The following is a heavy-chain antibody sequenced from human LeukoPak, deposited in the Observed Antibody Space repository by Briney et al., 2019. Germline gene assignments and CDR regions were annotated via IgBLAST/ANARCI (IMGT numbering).Heavy chain of an antibody. CDR2: IYSGGST. V-gene: IGHV3-53*01. CDR1: GFTVSSNY. D-gene: IGHD3-22*01. J-gene: IGHJ4*02. Sequence: GGSLRLSCAASGFTVSSNYMSWVRRAPGKGLEWVSVIYSGGSTYYADSVKGRFTISRDNSKNTLYLQMNSLRAEDTAVYYCARAFSSSGYYLWYFDYWGQGTLVTVSS. CDR3: ARAFSSSGYYLWYFDY.